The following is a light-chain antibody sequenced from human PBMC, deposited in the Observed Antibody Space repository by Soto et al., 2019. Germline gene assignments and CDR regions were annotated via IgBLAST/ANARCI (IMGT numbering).Light chain of an antibody. Sequence: EIVMTQSPATLSVSPGERATLSYRASQSVSSDLAWYQQKPGQPPRLLIYDASNRATGIPARFSGSGSGTDFTLTISSLEPEDFAVYYCQQRSHWPTFGQGTKV. CDR3: QQRSHWPT. CDR1: QSVSSD. CDR2: DAS. V-gene: IGKV3-11*01. J-gene: IGKJ1*01.